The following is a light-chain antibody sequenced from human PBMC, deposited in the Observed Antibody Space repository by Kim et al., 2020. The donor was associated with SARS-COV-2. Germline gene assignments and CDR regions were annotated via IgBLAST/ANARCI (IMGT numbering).Light chain of an antibody. CDR3: QQRSNWPPYT. V-gene: IGKV3-11*01. J-gene: IGKJ2*01. Sequence: EIVLTQSPATLSLSPGERATLSCRASQSVSSYLAWYQQKPGQAPRLLIYDASNRATGIPARFSGSGSGTDFTFTISSLEPEDFAVYYCQQRSNWPPYTFGQGTKLKI. CDR1: QSVSSY. CDR2: DAS.